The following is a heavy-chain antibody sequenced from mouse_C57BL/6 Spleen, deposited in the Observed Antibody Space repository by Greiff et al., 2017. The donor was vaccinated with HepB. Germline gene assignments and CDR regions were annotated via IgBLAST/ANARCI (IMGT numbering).Heavy chain of an antibody. D-gene: IGHD1-1*01. CDR2: IYPGDGDT. CDR1: GYAFSSYW. V-gene: IGHV1-80*01. J-gene: IGHJ1*03. CDR3: ARFGYYGSSYDWYFDV. Sequence: VQLQQSGAELVKPGASVKISCKASGYAFSSYWMNWVKQRPGKGLEWIGQIYPGDGDTNYNGKFKGKATLTADKSSSTAYMQLSSLTSEDSAVYFCARFGYYGSSYDWYFDVWGTGTTVTVSS.